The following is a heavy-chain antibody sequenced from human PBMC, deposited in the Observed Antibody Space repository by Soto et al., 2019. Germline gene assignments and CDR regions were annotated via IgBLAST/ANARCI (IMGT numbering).Heavy chain of an antibody. J-gene: IGHJ4*02. Sequence: EVQLVESGGGLVQPGGSLRLSCAASGFTFSNYDMHCVRQVTGKGLEWVSTIGTAGDTYYPGSVKGRFTISRENAKNSLYLQMISLRAEDTAVYYCARGRLISLYYFDYWGQGTLVTVSS. CDR1: GFTFSNYD. D-gene: IGHD2-15*01. V-gene: IGHV3-13*01. CDR2: IGTAGDT. CDR3: ARGRLISLYYFDY.